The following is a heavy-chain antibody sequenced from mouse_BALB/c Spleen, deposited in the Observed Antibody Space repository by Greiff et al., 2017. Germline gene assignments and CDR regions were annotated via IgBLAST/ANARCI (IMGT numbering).Heavy chain of an antibody. V-gene: IGHV1-69*02. CDR3: TRWGNYDYLDY. CDR2: IYPSDSYT. D-gene: IGHD2-1*01. J-gene: IGHJ2*01. Sequence: VQLQQPGAELVRPGASVKLSCKASGYTFTSYWINWVKQRPGQGLDWIGNIYPSDSYTNYNQKFKDKATLTVDKSSSTAYMQLSSPTSEDSAVYYCTRWGNYDYLDYWGQGTTLTVSS. CDR1: GYTFTSYW.